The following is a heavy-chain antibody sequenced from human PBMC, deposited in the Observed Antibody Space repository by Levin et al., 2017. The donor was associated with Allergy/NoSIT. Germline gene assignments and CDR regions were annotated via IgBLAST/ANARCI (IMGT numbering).Heavy chain of an antibody. J-gene: IGHJ3*02. CDR3: ATDYGVRKSLLWFGDQTGAFDI. CDR1: GYTLTELS. D-gene: IGHD3-10*01. CDR2: FDPEDGET. Sequence: VASVKVSCKVSGYTLTELSMHWVRQAPGKGLEWMGGFDPEDGETIYAQKFQGRVTMTEDTSTDTAYMELSSLRSEDTAVYYCATDYGVRKSLLWFGDQTGAFDIWGQGTMVTVSS. V-gene: IGHV1-24*01.